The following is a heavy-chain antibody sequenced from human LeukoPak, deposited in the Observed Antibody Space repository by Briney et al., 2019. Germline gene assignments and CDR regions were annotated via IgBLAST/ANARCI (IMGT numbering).Heavy chain of an antibody. CDR2: IRQDGNIK. CDR3: AREIVGYDAFDF. D-gene: IGHD1-1*01. V-gene: IGHV3-7*01. Sequence: GGSLRLSCTASEFTLGSYWVSWVRQTPAKGLEWMANIRQDGNIKYYVDSVRGRFSISRDNAKNSLYLQMNNLRVDDTALYYCAREIVGYDAFDFWGQGTMVTVSS. J-gene: IGHJ3*01. CDR1: EFTLGSYW.